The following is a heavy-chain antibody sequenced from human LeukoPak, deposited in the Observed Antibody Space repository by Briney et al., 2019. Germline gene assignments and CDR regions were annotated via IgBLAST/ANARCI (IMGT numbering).Heavy chain of an antibody. Sequence: KSSETLSLTCTISGEPIGSYLWSRIRQPAGKGLEWIGRISASGGTYYSPSLKSRVSMSVDKSKDQFSLNLTSLSAADTAIYYCARDEVYGELYYWGQGTLVSVSS. CDR1: GEPIGSYL. J-gene: IGHJ4*02. D-gene: IGHD3-10*01. CDR3: ARDEVYGELYY. CDR2: ISASGGT. V-gene: IGHV4-4*07.